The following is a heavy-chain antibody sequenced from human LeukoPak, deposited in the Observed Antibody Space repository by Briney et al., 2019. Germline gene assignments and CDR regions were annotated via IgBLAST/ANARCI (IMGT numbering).Heavy chain of an antibody. CDR3: ARLKRRGTYYYDSSGYSYFNY. J-gene: IGHJ4*02. V-gene: IGHV4-34*01. Sequence: SETLYLTCAVYGGSFSGYYWSWIRQPPGKGLEWIGEINHSGSTNYNPSLKSRVTISVDTSKNQFSLKLSSVTAADTAVYYCARLKRRGTYYYDSSGYSYFNYWGQGTLVTVSS. D-gene: IGHD3-22*01. CDR1: GGSFSGYY. CDR2: INHSGST.